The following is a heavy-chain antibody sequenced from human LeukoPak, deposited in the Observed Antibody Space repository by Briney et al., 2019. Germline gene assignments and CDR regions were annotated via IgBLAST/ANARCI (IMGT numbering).Heavy chain of an antibody. V-gene: IGHV3-53*04. Sequence: PGGSLRLSCAAPGFTVSSNYMSWVRQAPGKGLEWVSIIYTDGSTYYADSVKGRFTISRHSSQNTLYLQMNSLRAEDAAVYYCARIHSGSYFDCWGQGTLVTVSS. CDR3: ARIHSGSYFDC. CDR2: IYTDGST. D-gene: IGHD1-26*01. CDR1: GFTVSSNY. J-gene: IGHJ4*02.